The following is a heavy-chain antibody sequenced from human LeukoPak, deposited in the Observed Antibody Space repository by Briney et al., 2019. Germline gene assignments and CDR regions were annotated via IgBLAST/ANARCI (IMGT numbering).Heavy chain of an antibody. Sequence: GASVKVSCKASGGTFSSYAINWVRQAPGQGLEWMEGIIPIFGTANYAQKFQGRVTITTDESTSTAYMELSSLRSEDTAVYYCARDRGYDFDPGALERHWFDPWGQGTLVTVSS. CDR2: IIPIFGTA. D-gene: IGHD3-3*01. J-gene: IGHJ5*02. V-gene: IGHV1-69*05. CDR3: ARDRGYDFDPGALERHWFDP. CDR1: GGTFSSYA.